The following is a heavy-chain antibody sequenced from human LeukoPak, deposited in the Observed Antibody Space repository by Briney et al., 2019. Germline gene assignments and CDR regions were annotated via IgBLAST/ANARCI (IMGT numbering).Heavy chain of an antibody. CDR2: TNQDGSEK. D-gene: IGHD6-25*01. J-gene: IGHJ3*01. CDR3: ARRGSGSALDV. V-gene: IGHV3-7*01. CDR1: GFTFSSYW. Sequence: PGGSLRLSCAASGFTFSSYWSWVRQAPGKGLEWVANTNQDGSEKYYVGSVKGRFTISRDNAKNPLYLQMNSLRVEDTAIYYCARRGSGSALDVWGQGTMVTVSS.